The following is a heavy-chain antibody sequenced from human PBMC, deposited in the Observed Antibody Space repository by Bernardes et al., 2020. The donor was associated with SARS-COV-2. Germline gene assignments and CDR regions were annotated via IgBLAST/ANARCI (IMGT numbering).Heavy chain of an antibody. J-gene: IGHJ3*02. CDR2: INPNSGGT. V-gene: IGHV1-2*02. Sequence: ASVKVSCKASGYTFTGYYMHWVRQAPGQGLEWMGWINPNSGGTNYAQKFQGRVTMTRDTSISTAYMELSRLRSDDTAVYYCARAHGGYCSSTSCYTDAFDIWGQGTMVTVSS. CDR1: GYTFTGYY. D-gene: IGHD2-2*02. CDR3: ARAHGGYCSSTSCYTDAFDI.